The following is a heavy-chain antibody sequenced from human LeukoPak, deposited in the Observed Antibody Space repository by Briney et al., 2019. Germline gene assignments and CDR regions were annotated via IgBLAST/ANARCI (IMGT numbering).Heavy chain of an antibody. CDR2: IWYDGSNK. D-gene: IGHD3-10*01. Sequence: PGGSLRLSCAASGFTFGNYAMHWVRQAPGKGLEWVAYIWYDGSNKHYPDSVKGRFTISRDNSKNTVVLQMDSLRAEDTAVYYCAKDGDRQFDLDVWGQGTTVTVSS. J-gene: IGHJ6*02. V-gene: IGHV3-30*02. CDR3: AKDGDRQFDLDV. CDR1: GFTFGNYA.